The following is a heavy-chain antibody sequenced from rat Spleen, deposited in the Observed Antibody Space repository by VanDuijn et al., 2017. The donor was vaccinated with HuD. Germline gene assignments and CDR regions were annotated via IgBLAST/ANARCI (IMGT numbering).Heavy chain of an antibody. D-gene: IGHD1-6*01. V-gene: IGHV5-50*01. CDR3: VKLGISASHYFDY. J-gene: IGHJ2*01. CDR2: IHYDGSNK. Sequence: EVQLVESGGGLVQPGSSLKLSCVASGFTFSSYSMHWIRQAPKKGLEWIALIHYDGSNKYYADSVKGRFTLSRDNSRNTLYLEMNSLRSEDTARYYCVKLGISASHYFDYWGQGVMVTVSS. CDR1: GFTFSSYS.